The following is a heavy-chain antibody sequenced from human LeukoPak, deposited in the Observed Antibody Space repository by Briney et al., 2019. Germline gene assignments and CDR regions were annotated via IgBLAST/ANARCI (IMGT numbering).Heavy chain of an antibody. CDR3: ARDQDGYSRFDY. CDR2: IYYSGTT. D-gene: IGHD5-24*01. V-gene: IGHV4-31*03. Sequence: SETLSLTCTVSGGSIISGGHYWSWIRQHPGKGLEWIGYIYYSGTTYYNPSLKSRVTISVDTSVNQFSLRLTPVTAADTAVYYRARDQDGYSRFDYWGQGTLVTVSS. CDR1: GGSIISGGHY. J-gene: IGHJ4*02.